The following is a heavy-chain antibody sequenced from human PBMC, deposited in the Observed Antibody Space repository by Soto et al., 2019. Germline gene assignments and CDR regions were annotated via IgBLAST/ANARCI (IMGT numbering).Heavy chain of an antibody. Sequence: SVKVSCKASGGTFSSYTISWVRQAPGQGLEWMGRIIPILGIANYAQKFQGRVTITADKSTSTAYMELSSLRSEDTAVYYCARSSLLWFGELFGYYYMDDWGKGTTVTVSS. D-gene: IGHD3-10*01. V-gene: IGHV1-69*02. J-gene: IGHJ6*03. CDR3: ARSSLLWFGELFGYYYMDD. CDR2: IIPILGIA. CDR1: GGTFSSYT.